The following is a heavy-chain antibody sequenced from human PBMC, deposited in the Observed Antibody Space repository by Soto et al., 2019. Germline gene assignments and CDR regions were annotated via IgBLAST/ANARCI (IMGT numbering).Heavy chain of an antibody. V-gene: IGHV1-2*04. CDR2: INPNSGVT. Sequence: QVQLVQSGAEVKKPGASVKVSCKASGYTFTGYYMHWVRQAPGQGLEWMGWINPNSGVTNYAQKFQGWVTMTRDTSISTAYMELSRLRSDDTAVYYCALATVKGELDYWGQGTLVTVSS. J-gene: IGHJ4*02. CDR3: ALATVKGELDY. D-gene: IGHD4-17*01. CDR1: GYTFTGYY.